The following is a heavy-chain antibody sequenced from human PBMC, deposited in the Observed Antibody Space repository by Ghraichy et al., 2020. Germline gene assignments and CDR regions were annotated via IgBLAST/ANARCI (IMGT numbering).Heavy chain of an antibody. D-gene: IGHD4-17*01. CDR1: GFTFTTYG. CDR2: IHNRDNSDTT. CDR3: ARYSAVTSPFDS. Sequence: GGSLRLSCAASGFTFTTYGMAWVRQAPGKGLQWVSGIHNRDNSDTTFYADSVKGRFTISRDNSNNTLNLEMNSLRAEDTAVYYCARYSAVTSPFDSWGQGTLVTVSS. V-gene: IGHV3-23*01. J-gene: IGHJ4*02.